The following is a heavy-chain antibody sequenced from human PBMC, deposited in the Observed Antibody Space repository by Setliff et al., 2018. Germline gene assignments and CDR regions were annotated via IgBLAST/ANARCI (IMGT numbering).Heavy chain of an antibody. Sequence: GGSLRLSCAASGFTFSSYGMHWVRQAPGKGLEWVAFILYDGSNKYYADSVKGRFTISRDNSKNTLYLQVNTLRPEDTAVYYCVREGVDSRSSTDYRYYMDVWGKGTTVTVSS. CDR1: GFTFSSYG. V-gene: IGHV3-30*02. CDR3: VREGVDSRSSTDYRYYMDV. CDR2: ILYDGSNK. J-gene: IGHJ6*03. D-gene: IGHD3-22*01.